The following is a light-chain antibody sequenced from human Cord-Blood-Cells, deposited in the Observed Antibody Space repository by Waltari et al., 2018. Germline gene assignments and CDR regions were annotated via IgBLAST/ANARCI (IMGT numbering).Light chain of an antibody. CDR3: QQSYSTPFT. J-gene: IGKJ3*01. Sequence: IQMTQSPSSLSASVGDRVTLTCQASQSISSYLNWYEQKPGKAPKLLLYAASSLQSGVPSRFSGSGSGTDVTLTISSLQPEDFATYYSQQSYSTPFTFGPGTKVDIK. CDR2: AAS. V-gene: IGKV1-39*01. CDR1: QSISSY.